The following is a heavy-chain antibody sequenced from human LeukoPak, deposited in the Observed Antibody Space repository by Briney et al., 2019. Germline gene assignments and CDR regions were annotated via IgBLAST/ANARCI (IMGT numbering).Heavy chain of an antibody. CDR1: GYTLTELS. CDR2: FDPEDGET. D-gene: IGHD2-2*01. J-gene: IGHJ4*02. V-gene: IGHV1-24*01. CDR3: ATELGYCSSTSRLLGY. Sequence: GASVKVSCKVSGYTLTELSMHWVRQAPGKGLEWMGGFDPEDGETIYAQKFQGRVTMTEDTSTDTAYMELSSLRSEDTAVYYCATELGYCSSTSRLLGYWGQGTLVTVSS.